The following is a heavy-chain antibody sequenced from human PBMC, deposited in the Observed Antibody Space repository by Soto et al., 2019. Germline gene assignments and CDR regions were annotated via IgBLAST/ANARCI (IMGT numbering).Heavy chain of an antibody. Sequence: GGSLRLSCAASGFTFSDYYMSWIRQAPGKGLEWVSYISSSGSTIYYADSVKGRFTISRDNAKNSLYLQMNSLRAEDTAVYYCARATPGTYCTNGVCYHYYYYMDVWGKGTTVTVSS. CDR1: GFTFSDYY. D-gene: IGHD2-8*01. CDR2: ISSSGSTI. V-gene: IGHV3-11*01. CDR3: ARATPGTYCTNGVCYHYYYYMDV. J-gene: IGHJ6*03.